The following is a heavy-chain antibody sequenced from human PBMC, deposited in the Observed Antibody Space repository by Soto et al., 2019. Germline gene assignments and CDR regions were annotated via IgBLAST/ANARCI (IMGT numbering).Heavy chain of an antibody. D-gene: IGHD3-22*01. CDR1: GGSISSGDYY. CDR2: IYYSGST. CDR3: ARDAFYYDSRGPSSYYYYYGMDV. Sequence: LSLTCTVSGGSISSGDYYWSWIRQPPGKGLERIGYIYYSGSTYYNPSLKSRVTISVDTSKNQFSLKLSSVTAADTAVYYCARDAFYYDSRGPSSYYYYYGMDVWGQGTTVTVSS. V-gene: IGHV4-30-4*01. J-gene: IGHJ6*02.